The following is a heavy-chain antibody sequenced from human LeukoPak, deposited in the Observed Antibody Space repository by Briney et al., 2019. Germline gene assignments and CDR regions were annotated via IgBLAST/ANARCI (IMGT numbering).Heavy chain of an antibody. CDR1: GFTFDDYA. CDR2: INSDGSST. J-gene: IGHJ4*02. V-gene: IGHV3-74*01. Sequence: GGSLRLSCAASGFTFDDYAMHWVRQTPGKGLVWVSRINSDGSSTTYADSVKGRFTISRDNAKNTLYLQMNSLRAEDTAVYYCARDVWGTFDYWGQGTLVTVSS. CDR3: ARDVWGTFDY. D-gene: IGHD1/OR15-1a*01.